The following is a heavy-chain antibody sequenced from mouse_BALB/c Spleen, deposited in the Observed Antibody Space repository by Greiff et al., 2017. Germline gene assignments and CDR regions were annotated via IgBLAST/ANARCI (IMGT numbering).Heavy chain of an antibody. J-gene: IGHJ4*01. CDR3: AMLNYAMDY. V-gene: IGHV1S137*01. CDR1: GYTFTDYA. Sequence: QVHVKQSGAELVRPGVSVKISCKGSGYTFTDYAMHWVKQSHAKSLEWIGVISTYYGDASYNQKFKGKATMTVDKSSSTAYMELARLTSEDSAIYYCAMLNYAMDYWGQGTSVTVSS. CDR2: ISTYYGDA.